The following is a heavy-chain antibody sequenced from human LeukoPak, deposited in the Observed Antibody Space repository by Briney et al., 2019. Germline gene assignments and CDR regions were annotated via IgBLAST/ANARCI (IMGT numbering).Heavy chain of an antibody. CDR3: ARLFSTAHY. CDR2: ISGSGGST. J-gene: IGHJ4*02. D-gene: IGHD2-21*01. CDR1: GFTFSSYV. Sequence: PGGSLRLSCAASGFTFSSYVMSWVRQAPGKGLEGVSGISGSGGSTYYADSVKGRFTISRDNSKNTLYLQMNSLRAEDTAVYYCARLFSTAHYWGQGALVTVSS. V-gene: IGHV3-23*01.